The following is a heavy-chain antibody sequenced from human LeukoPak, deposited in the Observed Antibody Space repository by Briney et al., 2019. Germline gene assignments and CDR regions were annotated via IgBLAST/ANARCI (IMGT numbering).Heavy chain of an antibody. V-gene: IGHV3-30*18. CDR2: ISYDGSNE. J-gene: IGHJ6*02. D-gene: IGHD5-18*01. CDR3: AKGHRIQLWSPNVLYYYGMDV. Sequence: GGSLRLSCAASGFTFSSYGMHWVRQAPGKGLEWVAVISYDGSNEYYADSVKGRFTISRDNSKNTLYLQMNSLRAEDTAVYYCAKGHRIQLWSPNVLYYYGMDVWGQGTTVTVSS. CDR1: GFTFSSYG.